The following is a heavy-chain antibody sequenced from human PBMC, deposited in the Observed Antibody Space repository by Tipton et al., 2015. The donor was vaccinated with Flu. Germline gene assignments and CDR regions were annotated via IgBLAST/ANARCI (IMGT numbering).Heavy chain of an antibody. CDR2: VWFDGTRK. CDR3: ARLPHLSIDSSANFHDDDSSI. Sequence: SLRLSCVGSGFTFKNYGLQWVRQAPGKGLEWVALVWFDGTRKYYAGSVEGRFTISRENSERTLYLQLNSLRAEDTAVYYCARLPHLSIDSSANFHDDDSSIWGQGTMVTVSS. V-gene: IGHV3-33*01. J-gene: IGHJ3*02. D-gene: IGHD3-22*01. CDR1: GFTFKNYG.